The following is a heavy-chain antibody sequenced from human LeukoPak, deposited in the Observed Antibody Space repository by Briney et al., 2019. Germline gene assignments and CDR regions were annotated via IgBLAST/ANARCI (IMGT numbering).Heavy chain of an antibody. D-gene: IGHD4-17*01. J-gene: IGHJ4*02. CDR1: GGSISSYY. CDR2: IYYSGST. Sequence: SETLSLTCTVSGGSISSYYWSWIRQPPGKGLEWIGYIYYSGSTNYNPSLKSRVTISVDTSKNQFSLKLSSVTAADTAVYYCARVDYGDYRFDYWGQGTLVTVSS. V-gene: IGHV4-59*01. CDR3: ARVDYGDYRFDY.